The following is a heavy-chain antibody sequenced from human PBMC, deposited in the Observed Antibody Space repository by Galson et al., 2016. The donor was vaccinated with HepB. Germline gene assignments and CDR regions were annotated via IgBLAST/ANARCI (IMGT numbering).Heavy chain of an antibody. J-gene: IGHJ6*02. V-gene: IGHV5-10-1*01. CDR3: ARALEYGSRNYYDYYAMDV. CDR2: IDPDDSYT. Sequence: QSGAEVKEPGESLRISCQGSGYRLTDYWITWVRQVPGKGLQWMGRIDPDDSYTNYSPSFQGHVTISVDKSINTAYLQWSTLKASDTAIYYCARALEYGSRNYYDYYAMDVRGPGTTVIVSS. D-gene: IGHD4-17*01. CDR1: GYRLTDYW.